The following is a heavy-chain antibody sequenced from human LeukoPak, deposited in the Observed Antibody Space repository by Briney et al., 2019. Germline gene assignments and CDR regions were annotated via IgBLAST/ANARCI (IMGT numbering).Heavy chain of an antibody. Sequence: GGSLRLSCAASGFAFSIYSINSVRQAPGKGLEWVSYISSGSSTIYYADSVKGRFTISRDNAKSSLYLQINSLRAEDTAVYYCAGGPSVYEAWGQGTLVSVSS. V-gene: IGHV3-48*01. CDR2: ISSGSSTI. D-gene: IGHD5/OR15-5a*01. J-gene: IGHJ4*02. CDR1: GFAFSIYS. CDR3: AGGPSVYEA.